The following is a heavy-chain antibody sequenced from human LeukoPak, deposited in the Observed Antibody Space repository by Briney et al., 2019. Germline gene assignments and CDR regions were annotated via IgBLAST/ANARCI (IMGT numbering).Heavy chain of an antibody. Sequence: GGSLRLSCAASGFTFSSYEMNWVRQAPGKWLEWLSYISISGSTIYYADSVKGRFTISRDNAKNSLYLQMNSLRAEDTAVYYCARGGSSWDFHYYYYMDVWGKGTTVTVSS. J-gene: IGHJ6*03. CDR3: ARGGSSWDFHYYYYMDV. V-gene: IGHV3-48*03. D-gene: IGHD6-13*01. CDR1: GFTFSSYE. CDR2: ISISGSTI.